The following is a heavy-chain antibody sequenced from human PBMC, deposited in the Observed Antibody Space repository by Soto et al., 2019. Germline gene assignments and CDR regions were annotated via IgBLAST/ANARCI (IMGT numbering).Heavy chain of an antibody. J-gene: IGHJ6*02. CDR3: ANYYYGSGHYYYYGMDV. Sequence: SVKVSCKASGGTFSSYAISWVRQAPGQGLEWMGGIIPIFGTANYAQKFQGRVTITADESTSTAYMELSSLRSEDTAVYYCANYYYGSGHYYYYGMDVWGQGTTVTVSS. D-gene: IGHD3-10*01. V-gene: IGHV1-69*13. CDR1: GGTFSSYA. CDR2: IIPIFGTA.